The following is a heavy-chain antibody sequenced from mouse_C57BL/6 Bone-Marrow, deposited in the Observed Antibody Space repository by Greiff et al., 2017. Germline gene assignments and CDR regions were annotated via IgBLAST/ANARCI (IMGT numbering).Heavy chain of an antibody. CDR1: GFTFSDYG. D-gene: IGHD1-1*01. J-gene: IGHJ3*01. Sequence: EVKLVESGGGLVKPGGSLKLSCAASGFTFSDYGMHWVRQAPEKGLEWVAYISSGSSTIYYADTVKGRFTISRDNAKNTLFLQMTSLRSEDTAMYYCARGEYGGSFAYWGQGTLVTVSA. CDR2: ISSGSSTI. CDR3: ARGEYGGSFAY. V-gene: IGHV5-17*01.